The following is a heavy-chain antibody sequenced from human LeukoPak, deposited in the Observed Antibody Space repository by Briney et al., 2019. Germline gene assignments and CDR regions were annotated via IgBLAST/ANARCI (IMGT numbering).Heavy chain of an antibody. V-gene: IGHV1-18*01. CDR2: ISDYNGNT. Sequence: GASVKVSCKASGYTFTSYGISWVRQAPGQGLEWMGWISDYNGNTNYAQKLQGRVTMTTDTSTSTAYMELRSLRSDDTAVYYCARDKAVTTEVTQYFQHWGQGTLVTVSS. CDR3: ARDKAVTTEVTQYFQH. J-gene: IGHJ1*01. CDR1: GYTFTSYG. D-gene: IGHD4-23*01.